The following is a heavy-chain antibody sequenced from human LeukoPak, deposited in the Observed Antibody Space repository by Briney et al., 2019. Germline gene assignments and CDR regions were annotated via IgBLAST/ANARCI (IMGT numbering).Heavy chain of an antibody. D-gene: IGHD6-19*01. V-gene: IGHV4-59*03. Sequence: PSETLSLTCTVSAGSITNYLWTWVRQSPGKGLEWIGYIRYNGGSDSNPSLKSRVTISLDTWNNQFSLRLTSVTAEDTAVYYCAGGELAGTGYWGQGTLVTVSS. CDR2: IRYNGGS. CDR1: AGSITNYL. CDR3: AGGELAGTGY. J-gene: IGHJ4*02.